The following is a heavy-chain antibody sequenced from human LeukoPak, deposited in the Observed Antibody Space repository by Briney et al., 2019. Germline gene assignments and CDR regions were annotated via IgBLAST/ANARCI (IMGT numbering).Heavy chain of an antibody. CDR1: GFTFSSYW. V-gene: IGHV3-7*01. CDR2: IKEDGSEK. Sequence: PGGSLRLSCAASGFTFSSYWMSWVSQAPGKGLEWVANIKEDGSEKYYVDSVKGRFNISRDNTKNSLYLQMNSLRAEDTAVYYCARASHDYGDLLDAFDIWGQGTMVTVSS. J-gene: IGHJ3*02. D-gene: IGHD4-17*01. CDR3: ARASHDYGDLLDAFDI.